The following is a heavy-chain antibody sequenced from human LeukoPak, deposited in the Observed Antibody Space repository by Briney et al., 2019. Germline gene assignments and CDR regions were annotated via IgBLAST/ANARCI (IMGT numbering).Heavy chain of an antibody. V-gene: IGHV3-21*01. CDR2: ISSSSSYI. J-gene: IGHJ4*02. CDR1: GFTFSSYI. Sequence: NPGGSLRLSCAASGFTFSSYIMNWVRQAPGKGLEWVSSISSSSSYIYYADSVKGRFTISRDNAKNSLYLQMNSLRAEDTAVYYCARVMDTAMVTDYWGQGTLVTVSS. D-gene: IGHD5-18*01. CDR3: ARVMDTAMVTDY.